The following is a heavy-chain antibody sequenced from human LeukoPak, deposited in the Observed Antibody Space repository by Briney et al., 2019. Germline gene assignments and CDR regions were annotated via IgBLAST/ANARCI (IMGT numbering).Heavy chain of an antibody. CDR2: ISYDGNSE. V-gene: IGHV3-30*04. CDR3: EATVVEGDFDY. Sequence: GGSLRLPCAASGFTFSNYALHWVRQAPGKGLEWVAVISYDGNSENAADSVKGRFTISRDNSKNTLYLQMNSLRAEDTAVYYCEATVVEGDFDYWGQGTLVTVSS. D-gene: IGHD4-23*01. CDR1: GFTFSNYA. J-gene: IGHJ4*02.